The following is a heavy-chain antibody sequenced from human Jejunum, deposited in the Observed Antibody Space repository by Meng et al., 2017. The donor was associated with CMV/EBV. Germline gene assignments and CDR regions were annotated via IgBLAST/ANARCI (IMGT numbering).Heavy chain of an antibody. Sequence: QVQLVESXXXXXQXXRXXRLFFAASGFTFSKYVMHWVRQAPGKGLEWVAVISYDGSNTYYADSVKGRFTISRDNSKNTLYLQINTLRPEDTAVYYCARPYCGSTSCYGFDYWGQGTLVTVSS. V-gene: IGHV3-30-3*01. CDR2: ISYDGSNT. CDR3: ARPYCGSTSCYGFDY. CDR1: GFTFSKYV. D-gene: IGHD2-2*01. J-gene: IGHJ4*02.